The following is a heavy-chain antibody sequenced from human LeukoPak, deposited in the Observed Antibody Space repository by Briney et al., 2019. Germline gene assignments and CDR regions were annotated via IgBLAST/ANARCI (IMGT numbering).Heavy chain of an antibody. CDR3: ARDRSRYSYGWDYFDY. CDR1: GYTFTSYG. D-gene: IGHD5-18*01. Sequence: ASVKVSCKASGYTFTSYGISWVRQAPGQGLEWMGWISAYNGNTNYAQKLQGRDTMTTDTSTSTAYMELRSLRSDDTAVYYCARDRSRYSYGWDYFDYWGQGTLVTVSS. V-gene: IGHV1-18*01. J-gene: IGHJ4*02. CDR2: ISAYNGNT.